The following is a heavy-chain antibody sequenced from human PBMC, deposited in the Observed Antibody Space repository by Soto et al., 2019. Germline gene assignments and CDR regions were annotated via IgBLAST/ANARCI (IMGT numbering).Heavy chain of an antibody. J-gene: IGHJ1*01. D-gene: IGHD6-13*01. Sequence: QVQLVQSGAEVKKPGSSVKVSCTASGGTFSSYAISWVRQAPGQGLEWMGGIIPIFGTANYAQKFQGRVTITADESTSTVYMELSSLRSEDTAVYYWARSGGKAAGDPFRVPWGQGTMVTVSS. CDR2: IIPIFGTA. V-gene: IGHV1-69*01. CDR1: GGTFSSYA. CDR3: ARSGGKAAGDPFRVP.